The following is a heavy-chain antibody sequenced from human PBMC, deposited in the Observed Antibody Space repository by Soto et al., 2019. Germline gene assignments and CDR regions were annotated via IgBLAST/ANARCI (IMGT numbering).Heavy chain of an antibody. CDR2: IKQDGSEK. J-gene: IGHJ4*01. D-gene: IGHD1-20*01. V-gene: IGHV3-7*01. CDR3: AMVSRRSPPLSH. CDR1: GFTFSDYW. Sequence: GGSLRLSCAASGFTFSDYWMSWVRQAPGKGLEWVANIKQDGSEKDYVDSLKGRITISRDNGKNSLSLQMNSLRAEDTAVYYCAMVSRRSPPLSHWGLGTLVTVSS.